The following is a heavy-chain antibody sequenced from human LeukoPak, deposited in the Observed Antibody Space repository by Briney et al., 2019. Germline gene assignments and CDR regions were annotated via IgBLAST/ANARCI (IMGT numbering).Heavy chain of an antibody. CDR3: ARQDSSSWYYFYGMDV. V-gene: IGHV3-21*01. Sequence: GGSLRLSCAASGFTFSSYSMNWVRQAPGKGLEWVSSISSSSSYIYYADTVKGRFTISRDNAKNSLYLQMNSLRAEDTAVYYCARQDSSSWYYFYGMDVWGQGTTVTVSS. CDR2: ISSSSSYI. J-gene: IGHJ6*02. D-gene: IGHD6-13*01. CDR1: GFTFSSYS.